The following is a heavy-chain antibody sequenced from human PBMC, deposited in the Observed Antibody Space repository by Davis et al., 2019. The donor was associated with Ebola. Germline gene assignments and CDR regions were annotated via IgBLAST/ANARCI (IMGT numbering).Heavy chain of an antibody. V-gene: IGHV3-9*01. Sequence: GESLITSCAASGFIFDYYVLHLVRQAPGKLLEWVSGISWNGGSIGYADSVNGRFTISGNNAKNSLYLQMNSLRTEDTALYYCAKDYEFWSGSHPKYGMDVWGQGTTVTVSS. CDR2: ISWNGGSI. CDR3: AKDYEFWSGSHPKYGMDV. D-gene: IGHD3-3*01. CDR1: GFIFDYYV. J-gene: IGHJ6*02.